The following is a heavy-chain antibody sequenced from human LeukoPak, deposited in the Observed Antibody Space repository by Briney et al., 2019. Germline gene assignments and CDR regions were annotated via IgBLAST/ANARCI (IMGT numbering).Heavy chain of an antibody. J-gene: IGHJ6*02. D-gene: IGHD6-6*01. CDR2: ISSSSTYI. CDR3: ARSGSSLYYYTLDV. Sequence: GGSLRLSCAASGFTFSSYAVSWVRQSPGKGLEWVSSISSSSTYIYYADSVRGRFTVSRDNAKNSLYLQMSSLRAEDTAVYYCARSGSSLYYYTLDVWGQGTTVAVSS. CDR1: GFTFSSYA. V-gene: IGHV3-21*01.